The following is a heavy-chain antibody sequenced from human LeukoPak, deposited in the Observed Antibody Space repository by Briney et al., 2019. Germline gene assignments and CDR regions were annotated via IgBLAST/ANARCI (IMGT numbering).Heavy chain of an antibody. CDR1: GGSISSHY. J-gene: IGHJ4*02. Sequence: SETLSLTCTVSGGSISSHYWSWIRQPPGKGLEWIGYIYYSGSTNYNPSLKSRVTISVDTSKNQFSLKLSSVTAADTAVYYCARVSGTGTSFDYWGQGTLVTVSS. D-gene: IGHD1-7*01. V-gene: IGHV4-59*11. CDR2: IYYSGST. CDR3: ARVSGTGTSFDY.